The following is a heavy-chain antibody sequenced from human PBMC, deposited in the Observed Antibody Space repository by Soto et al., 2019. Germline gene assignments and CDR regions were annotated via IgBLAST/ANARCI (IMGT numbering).Heavy chain of an antibody. Sequence: GGSLRLSCAVSGFTFTRYWMSWVRQAPGKGLEWVASIQQDGSEKKYVDSVNGRFTISRDNAKNSLSLQMNSLRVEDTALYYCVRDGENINPPFDCWGQGTLVTVSS. CDR2: IQQDGSEK. CDR1: GFTFTRYW. V-gene: IGHV3-7*01. CDR3: VRDGENINPPFDC. J-gene: IGHJ4*02. D-gene: IGHD7-27*01.